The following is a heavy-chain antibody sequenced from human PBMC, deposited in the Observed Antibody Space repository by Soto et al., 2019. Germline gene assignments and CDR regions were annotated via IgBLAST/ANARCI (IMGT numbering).Heavy chain of an antibody. Sequence: QVQLVESGGGVVQPGRSLRLSCAASGFTLSNYAMHWVRQAPGKGLEWVALTLHDGSNEYYADSVKGRFTISRDNSKNALDLQMNSLRAEDTAVYYWARERTGYYINYWGQGTLVTVSS. CDR3: ARERTGYYINY. CDR1: GFTLSNYA. V-gene: IGHV3-30-3*01. J-gene: IGHJ4*02. CDR2: TLHDGSNE. D-gene: IGHD3-9*01.